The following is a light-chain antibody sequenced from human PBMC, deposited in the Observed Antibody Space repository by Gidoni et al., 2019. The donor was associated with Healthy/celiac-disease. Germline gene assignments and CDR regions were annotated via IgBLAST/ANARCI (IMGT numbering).Light chain of an antibody. CDR1: NIGSKS. CDR3: QVWDSSSDLAV. V-gene: IGLV3-21*02. Sequence: SYVLTQPPSVSVAPGQTARITCGGKNIGSKSVHWYQQKPGQAPVLVVYDYSDRPSGIPERFSGSNSGNTATLTISRVEAGDEADYYCQVWDSSSDLAVFGGGTKLTVL. J-gene: IGLJ2*01. CDR2: DYS.